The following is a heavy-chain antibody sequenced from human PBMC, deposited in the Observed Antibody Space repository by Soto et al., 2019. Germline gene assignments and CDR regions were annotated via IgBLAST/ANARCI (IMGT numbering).Heavy chain of an antibody. Sequence: GSLRLSCAASGFTFSKYAMRWVRQAPGKGLEWVSVISGSVGTTYYADSVKGRFTISRDNSKSTLYLQMNSLGAKDTAVYYWAKLPPGSGSYSDYWGQGTLVTVSS. D-gene: IGHD1-26*01. J-gene: IGHJ4*02. CDR1: GFTFSKYA. V-gene: IGHV3-23*01. CDR2: ISGSVGTT. CDR3: AKLPPGSGSYSDY.